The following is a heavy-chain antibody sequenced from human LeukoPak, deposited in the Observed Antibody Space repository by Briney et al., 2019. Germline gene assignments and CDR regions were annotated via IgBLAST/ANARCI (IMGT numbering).Heavy chain of an antibody. J-gene: IGHJ6*02. D-gene: IGHD3-3*01. V-gene: IGHV3-30*18. CDR2: ISYDGSNK. CDR1: GFTFSSYG. CDR3: AKERLTMFGVANYYYYYGMDV. Sequence: GRSLRLSCAASGFTFSSYGMHWVRQAPGKGLEWVAVISYDGSNKYYADSVKGRFTISRDNSKNTLYLQMNSLRAEDTAVYYCAKERLTMFGVANYYYYYGMDVWGQGTTVTVSS.